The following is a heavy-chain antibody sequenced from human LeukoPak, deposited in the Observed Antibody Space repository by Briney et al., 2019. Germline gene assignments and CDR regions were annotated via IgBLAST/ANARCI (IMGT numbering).Heavy chain of an antibody. Sequence: SETLSLTCTVSGGSISSTSYHWGWIRQPPGKGLEWIGEINHSGSTNYNPSLKSRVTISVDTSKNQFSLKLSSVTAADTAVYYCARFNVVVPAASIVWGQGTLVTVSS. D-gene: IGHD2-2*01. CDR2: INHSGST. J-gene: IGHJ1*01. V-gene: IGHV4-39*07. CDR1: GGSISSTSYH. CDR3: ARFNVVVPAASIV.